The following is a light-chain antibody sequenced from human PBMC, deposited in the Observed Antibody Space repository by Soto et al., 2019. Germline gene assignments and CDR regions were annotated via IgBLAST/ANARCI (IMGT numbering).Light chain of an antibody. CDR1: SSDVGGYNY. J-gene: IGLJ1*01. CDR2: DVS. Sequence: QSALTQPRSVCGSPGQSVTISCTGTSSDVGGYNYVSWYQQHPGKAPKFMIYDVSQRPSGVPARFSGSKSGNTASLTISGLQAEDEADYYCCSYAGSFTYVFGTGIKLTVL. CDR3: CSYAGSFTYV. V-gene: IGLV2-11*01.